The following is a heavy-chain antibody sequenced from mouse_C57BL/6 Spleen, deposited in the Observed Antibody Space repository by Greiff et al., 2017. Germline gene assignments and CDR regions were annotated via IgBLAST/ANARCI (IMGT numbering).Heavy chain of an antibody. CDR2: IDPANGNT. J-gene: IGHJ4*01. V-gene: IGHV14-3*01. CDR1: GFNIKNTY. CDR3: AAGSGYVQYAMDY. D-gene: IGHD3-2*02. Sequence: VQLKESVAELVRPGASVKLSCTASGFNIKNTYMHWVKQRPEQGLEWIGRIDPANGNTKYAPKFQGKATITADTSSNTAYLQLSSLTSEDTAIYYCAAGSGYVQYAMDYWGQGTSVTVSS.